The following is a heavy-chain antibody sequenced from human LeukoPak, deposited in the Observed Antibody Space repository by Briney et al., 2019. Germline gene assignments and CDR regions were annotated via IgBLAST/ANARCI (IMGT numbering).Heavy chain of an antibody. Sequence: GGSLRLSCAASGFTFSSNGMDWVRQAPGKGLEWVANIREDGIEKYYVDSVRGRFTISRDNAWNLVYLQMNSLRPEDTAIYYCAREQWSRSDWGQGTLVTVSS. CDR3: AREQWSRSD. D-gene: IGHD2-8*01. J-gene: IGHJ4*02. V-gene: IGHV3-7*01. CDR2: IREDGIEK. CDR1: GFTFSSNG.